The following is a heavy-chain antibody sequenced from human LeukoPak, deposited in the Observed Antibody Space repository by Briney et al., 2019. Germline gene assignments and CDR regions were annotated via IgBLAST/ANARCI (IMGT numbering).Heavy chain of an antibody. D-gene: IGHD1-14*01. CDR1: GFTFSDYA. Sequence: GGSLRLSCAASGFTFSDYAIHWVRQAPGKGLEWVAVISYDGNNKEYAGSVKGRFTISRDNSKSTVYLQVNSLRGEDTAVFYCARDPLNRRWGSYYFDYWGQGTLVTVSS. J-gene: IGHJ4*02. CDR3: ARDPLNRRWGSYYFDY. CDR2: ISYDGNNK. V-gene: IGHV3-30-3*01.